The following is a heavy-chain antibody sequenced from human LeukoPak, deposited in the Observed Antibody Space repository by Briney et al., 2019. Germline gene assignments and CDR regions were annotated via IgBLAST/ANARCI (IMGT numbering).Heavy chain of an antibody. CDR3: ARDRVMATLYYFDY. CDR2: ISYDGSNK. CDR1: GFTFSSYA. J-gene: IGHJ4*02. D-gene: IGHD5-24*01. V-gene: IGHV3-30-3*01. Sequence: GGSLRFSCAASGFTFSSYAMHWVRQAPGKGLEWVAVISYDGSNKYYADSVKGRFTISRDNSKNTLYLQMNSLRAEDTAVYYCARDRVMATLYYFDYWGQGTLVTVPS.